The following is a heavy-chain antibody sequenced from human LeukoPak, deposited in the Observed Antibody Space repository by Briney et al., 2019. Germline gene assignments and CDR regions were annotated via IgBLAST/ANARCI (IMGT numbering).Heavy chain of an antibody. Sequence: PGGSLRLSCAASGFTVSSNYMSWVRQAPGKGLEWVSVIYSGGSTYYADSVKGRFTISRHNSKNTLYLQMNSLRAEDTAVYYCASSTSSGSYFGTDYWAREPWSPSPQ. CDR1: GFTVSSNY. D-gene: IGHD3-10*01. CDR3: ASSTSSGSYFGTDY. CDR2: IYSGGST. J-gene: IGHJ4*02. V-gene: IGHV3-53*04.